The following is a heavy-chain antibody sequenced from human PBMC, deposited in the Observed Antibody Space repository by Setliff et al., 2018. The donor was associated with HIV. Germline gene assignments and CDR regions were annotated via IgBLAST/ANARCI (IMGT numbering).Heavy chain of an antibody. CDR3: ARARLQGIVTAVGPRDNCLDP. Sequence: ASVKVSCKASGYNFINYGISWVRQAPGQGLEWMGWISAYNGNTNYAPRLLGRVTMTTDTSTSTAYMEVRSLSSDDTAVYYCARARLQGIVTAVGPRDNCLDPWGQGTRVTV. D-gene: IGHD3-9*01. CDR1: GYNFINYG. CDR2: ISAYNGNT. J-gene: IGHJ5*02. V-gene: IGHV1-18*04.